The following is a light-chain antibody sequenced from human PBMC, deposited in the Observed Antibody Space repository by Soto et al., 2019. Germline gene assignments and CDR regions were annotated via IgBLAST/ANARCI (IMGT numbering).Light chain of an antibody. V-gene: IGKV4-1*01. CDR3: QQYYGPPRT. Sequence: DIVMTQSPDSLAVSLGERATINCKSSQSVLYSSNNKNYLAWYQQKPGQPPKLLIYWASTREFGVPDRFSGSGSGTDFTLTISSLQAEDVAVYYCQQYYGPPRTFGQGTKVEIK. CDR2: WAS. CDR1: QSVLYSSNNKNY. J-gene: IGKJ1*01.